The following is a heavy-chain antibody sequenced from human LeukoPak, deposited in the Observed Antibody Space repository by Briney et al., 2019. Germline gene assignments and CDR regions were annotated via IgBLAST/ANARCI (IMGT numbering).Heavy chain of an antibody. V-gene: IGHV1-2*06. Sequence: ASVKVSCKASGYTFTGYYMHWVRQAPGQGLEWMGQINPNSGGTNYAQKFQGRVTMTRDTSISTAYMELSRLRSDDTAVYYCARIAYCGGDCYSRTDFDYWGQGTLVTVSS. CDR2: INPNSGGT. D-gene: IGHD2-21*02. CDR1: GYTFTGYY. CDR3: ARIAYCGGDCYSRTDFDY. J-gene: IGHJ4*02.